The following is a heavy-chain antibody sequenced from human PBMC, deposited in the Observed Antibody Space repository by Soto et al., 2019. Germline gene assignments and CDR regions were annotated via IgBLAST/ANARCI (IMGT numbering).Heavy chain of an antibody. V-gene: IGHV1-18*01. Sequence: QVQLVQSGAAVKKPGASVKVSCKASGYTFTSYGISWVRQAPGQGLEWMGWISAYNGNTNFAQKLQGRVTMTTHTSTSTDYMELRGLISDDRAVYDCARTWGIAAAGTLDYWGQGTLVTVSS. CDR1: GYTFTSYG. CDR3: ARTWGIAAAGTLDY. D-gene: IGHD6-13*01. CDR2: ISAYNGNT. J-gene: IGHJ4*02.